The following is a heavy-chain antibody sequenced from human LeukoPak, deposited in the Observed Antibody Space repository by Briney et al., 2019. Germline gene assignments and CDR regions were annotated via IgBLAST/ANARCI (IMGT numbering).Heavy chain of an antibody. CDR3: ARTQYEAWVDP. CDR2: IYHSGST. J-gene: IGHJ5*02. D-gene: IGHD2-8*01. CDR1: GYSISSGYY. Sequence: SETLSLTCTVSGYSISSGYYWGWIRQPPGKGLEWIGSIYHSGSTYYNPSLKSRVTISVDTSKNQFSLKLSSVTAADTAVYYCARTQYEAWVDPWGQGTLVTVSP. V-gene: IGHV4-38-2*02.